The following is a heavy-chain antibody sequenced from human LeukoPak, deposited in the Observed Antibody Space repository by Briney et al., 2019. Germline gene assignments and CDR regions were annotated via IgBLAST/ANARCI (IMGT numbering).Heavy chain of an antibody. V-gene: IGHV3-74*01. CDR1: GFTFSSYW. J-gene: IGHJ3*02. D-gene: IGHD3/OR15-3a*01. Sequence: GGSLRLSCAVSGFTFSSYWMHWVRQAPGKGLVWVSRINSDGSSTSYADSVKGRFTISRDNAKNTLYLQMNSLRAEDTAVYYCARWTGKGDAFDIWGQGTMVTVSS. CDR2: INSDGSST. CDR3: ARWTGKGDAFDI.